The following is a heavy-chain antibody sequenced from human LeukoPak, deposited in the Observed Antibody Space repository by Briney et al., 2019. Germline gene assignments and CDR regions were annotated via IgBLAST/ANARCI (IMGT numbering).Heavy chain of an antibody. D-gene: IGHD2-15*01. CDR2: IRVYNGDT. Sequence: ASVKVSCKPSGYTFTSYGINWVRQAPGQGLEWMGWIRVYNGDTNYAQKFKGRVTMTTDTSTSTAYMELSSLRSEDTAVYYCARYCSGGSCYSDAFDIWGQGTMVTVSS. CDR3: ARYCSGGSCYSDAFDI. V-gene: IGHV1-18*01. J-gene: IGHJ3*02. CDR1: GYTFTSYG.